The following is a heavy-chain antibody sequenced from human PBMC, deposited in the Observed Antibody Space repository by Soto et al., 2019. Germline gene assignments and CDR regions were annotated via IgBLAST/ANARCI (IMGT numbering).Heavy chain of an antibody. CDR1: GYTFTSYC. J-gene: IGHJ6*02. D-gene: IGHD2-2*03. CDR2: ISAYNGNT. Sequence: ASVKVSCKASGYTFTSYCISWVRQAPGQGLEWMGWISAYNGNTNYAQKLQGRVTMTTDTSTSTAYMELRSLRSDDTAVYYCARVGIVVVPANYGMDVWGQGTTVTVSS. CDR3: ARVGIVVVPANYGMDV. V-gene: IGHV1-18*04.